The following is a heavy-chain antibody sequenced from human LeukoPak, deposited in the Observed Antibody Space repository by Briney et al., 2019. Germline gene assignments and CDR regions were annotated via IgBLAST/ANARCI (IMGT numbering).Heavy chain of an antibody. CDR1: GYTFTGYY. J-gene: IGHJ4*02. D-gene: IGHD5-24*01. CDR2: INPNSGGT. V-gene: IGHV1-2*02. CDR3: ARMEQRWLQLAYFDY. Sequence: ASVKVSCTASGYTFTGYYMHWVRQAPGQGLEWMGWINPNSGGTNYAQKFQGRVTMTRDTSISTAYMELSRLRSDDTAVYYCARMEQRWLQLAYFDYWGQGTLVTVSS.